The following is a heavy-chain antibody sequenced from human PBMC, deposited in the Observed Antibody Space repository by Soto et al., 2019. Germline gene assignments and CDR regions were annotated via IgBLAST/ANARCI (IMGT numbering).Heavy chain of an antibody. CDR2: ISAYNGNT. V-gene: IGHV1-18*01. J-gene: IGHJ6*02. D-gene: IGHD6-13*01. CDR1: CYTFTRYG. CDR3: ASRAAAGTGYYYYYGMDV. Sequence: APGKVSCKASCYTFTRYGISWVRQAPGQGIEWMGWISAYNGNTNYAQKLQGRVTMTTDTSTSTAYMELRSLRSDDTAVYYCASRAAAGTGYYYYYGMDVWGQGTTVTVSS.